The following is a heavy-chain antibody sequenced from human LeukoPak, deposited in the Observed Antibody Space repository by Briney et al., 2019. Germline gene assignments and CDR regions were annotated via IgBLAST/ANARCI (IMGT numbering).Heavy chain of an antibody. V-gene: IGHV3-23*01. D-gene: IGHD3/OR15-3a*01. CDR2: ISVSGGST. Sequence: PGGSLRLSCAASGFIFSSYAMSWVRQAPGKGLEWVSTISVSGGSTYYADSVKGRFTISRDNSKNTLYPQMNSLRADDTAVYYCVKGRWTLDYWGQGTLVTVSS. J-gene: IGHJ4*02. CDR3: VKGRWTLDY. CDR1: GFIFSSYA.